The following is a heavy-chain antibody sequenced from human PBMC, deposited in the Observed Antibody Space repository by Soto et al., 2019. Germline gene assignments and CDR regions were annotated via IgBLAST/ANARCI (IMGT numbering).Heavy chain of an antibody. D-gene: IGHD2-2*01. V-gene: IGHV4-39*01. CDR3: ASLSLLSRYYFDY. CDR1: GGSISSSSYY. J-gene: IGHJ4*02. Sequence: LSLTCTVSGGSISSSSYYWGWIRQPPGKGLEWIGSIYYSGSTYYNPSLKSRVTISVDTSKNQFSLKLSSVTAADTAVYYCASLSLLSRYYFDYWGQGTLVTVSS. CDR2: IYYSGST.